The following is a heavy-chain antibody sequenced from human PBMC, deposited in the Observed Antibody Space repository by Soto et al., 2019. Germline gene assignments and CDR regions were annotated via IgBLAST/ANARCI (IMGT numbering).Heavy chain of an antibody. J-gene: IGHJ4*02. V-gene: IGHV3-30*03. CDR1: GFTVSTYG. CDR2: ISRDGGTK. CDR3: TGEVASGY. D-gene: IGHD2-8*02. Sequence: QVPLVESGGGVVQPGRSLRLSCAVSGFTVSTYGMHWVRQAPGKGLEWVAVISRDGGTKYYADSVKGRFTISRDNSRNTLFLDMNSLRGDDMAVYYCTGEVASGYWGQGNLVTVSS.